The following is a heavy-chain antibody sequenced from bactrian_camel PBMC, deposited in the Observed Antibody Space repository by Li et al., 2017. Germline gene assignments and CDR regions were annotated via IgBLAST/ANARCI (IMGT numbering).Heavy chain of an antibody. J-gene: IGHJ4*01. CDR1: GYHFSSYS. Sequence: HVQLVESGGGSVQAGGSLRLSCAASGYHFSSYSMGWFRQAPGTEREGVAAVDNNGRPSYVDSVKGRFTISKDNAKKTLYLQMNNLRPEDSAMYYCAASRYCSGVFFAAGTYWGQGTQVTVS. D-gene: IGHD3*01. V-gene: IGHV3S53*01. CDR2: VDNNGRP. CDR3: AASRYCSGVFFAAGTY.